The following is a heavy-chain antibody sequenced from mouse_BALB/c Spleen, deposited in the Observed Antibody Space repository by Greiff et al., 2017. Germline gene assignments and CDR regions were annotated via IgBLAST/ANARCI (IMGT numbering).Heavy chain of an antibody. CDR2: ISNGGGST. CDR3: ARHANYSWFAY. CDR1: GFTFSSYT. V-gene: IGHV5-12-2*01. D-gene: IGHD2-1*01. J-gene: IGHJ3*01. Sequence: EVQLVESGGGLVQPGGSLKLSCAASGFTFSSYTMSWVRQTPEKRLEWVAYISNGGGSTYYPDTVKGRFTISRDNAKNTLYLQMSSLKSEDTAMYYCARHANYSWFAYWGQGTLVTVSA.